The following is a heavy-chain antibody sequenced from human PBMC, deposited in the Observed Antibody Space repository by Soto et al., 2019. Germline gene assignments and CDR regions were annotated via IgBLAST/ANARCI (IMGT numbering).Heavy chain of an antibody. D-gene: IGHD3-22*01. CDR2: ISWNSGSI. V-gene: IGHV3-9*01. CDR3: AKYIAVGYYDSSCFDV. J-gene: IGHJ4*02. Sequence: SLRRSCSASGLTFDDYAMHWVRQAPGKGLEWVSGISWNSGSIGYADSVKGRFTISRDNAKNSLYLQMNSLRAEDTALYYCAKYIAVGYYDSSCFDVWGQATLVTISS. CDR1: GLTFDDYA.